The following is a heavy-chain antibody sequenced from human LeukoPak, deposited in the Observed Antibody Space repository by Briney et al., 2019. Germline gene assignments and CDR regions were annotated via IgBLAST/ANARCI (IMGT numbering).Heavy chain of an antibody. CDR3: ARHSTRRVDY. D-gene: IGHD2-21*01. V-gene: IGHV4-38-2*02. J-gene: IGHJ4*02. CDR1: GYSISSGYY. Sequence: SETLSLTCTVSGYSISSGYYWGWIRPPPGKGLEWIGSIYHSGSTYYNPSLKSRVTISVDTYKNQFSLTLSSVTAADTAVYYCARHSTRRVDYWGQGTRVTGSS. CDR2: IYHSGST.